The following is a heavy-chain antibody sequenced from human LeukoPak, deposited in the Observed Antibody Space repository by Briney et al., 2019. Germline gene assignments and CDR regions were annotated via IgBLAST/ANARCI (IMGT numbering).Heavy chain of an antibody. CDR3: ARGVWGAKAYFDY. J-gene: IGHJ4*02. V-gene: IGHV4-39*07. CDR1: GGSISTSYY. Sequence: SETLSLTCTVSGGSISTSYYWGWIRQPPGKGLEWVGSIYYSGSTYYNPSLMSRVTISLDTSKNQFSLKLSSVTAADTAVYYCARGVWGAKAYFDYWGQGTLVTVSS. D-gene: IGHD1-26*01. CDR2: IYYSGST.